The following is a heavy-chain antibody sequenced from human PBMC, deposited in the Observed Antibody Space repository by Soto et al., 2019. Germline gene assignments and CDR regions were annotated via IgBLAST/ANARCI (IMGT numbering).Heavy chain of an antibody. CDR2: ISYDGSNK. CDR3: AKDALPTWIQLWRSYFDY. V-gene: IGHV3-30*18. CDR1: GFTFSSYG. Sequence: GGSLRLSCAASGFTFSSYGMHWVRQAPGKGLEWVAVISYDGSNKYYADSVKGRFTISRDNSKNTLYLQMNSLRAEDTAVYYCAKDALPTWIQLWRSYFDYWGQGTLVTVSS. J-gene: IGHJ4*02. D-gene: IGHD5-18*01.